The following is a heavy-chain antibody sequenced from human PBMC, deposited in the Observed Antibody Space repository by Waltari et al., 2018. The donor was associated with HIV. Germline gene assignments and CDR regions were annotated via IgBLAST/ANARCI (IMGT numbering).Heavy chain of an antibody. D-gene: IGHD4-4*01. CDR1: GGSITSGDYY. CDR2: ISQSGSP. V-gene: IGHV4-30-4*01. CDR3: VSECCRFYSSALPYFDC. J-gene: IGHJ4*02. Sequence: QVLLQESGPGLVKPSQTLSLACTVSGGSITSGDYYWSWVRRPPGKGLEWIGSISQSGSPDYMPYLVSRVSTPEPPSSTEVSVRLRSVTIADTDVFYCVSECCRFYSSALPYFDCWGQGTPVTVSP.